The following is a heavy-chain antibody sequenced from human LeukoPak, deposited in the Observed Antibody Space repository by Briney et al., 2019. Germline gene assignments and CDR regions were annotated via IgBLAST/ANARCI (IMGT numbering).Heavy chain of an antibody. Sequence: SETLSLTCTVSGGSISSYYWSWIRQPPGKGLEWIGSIYYSGSTYYNPSLKSRVTISVDTSKNQFSLKLSSVTAADTAVYYCARLPTVTTSFDYWGQGTLVTVSS. CDR3: ARLPTVTTSFDY. J-gene: IGHJ4*02. D-gene: IGHD4-17*01. V-gene: IGHV4-59*05. CDR1: GGSISSYY. CDR2: IYYSGST.